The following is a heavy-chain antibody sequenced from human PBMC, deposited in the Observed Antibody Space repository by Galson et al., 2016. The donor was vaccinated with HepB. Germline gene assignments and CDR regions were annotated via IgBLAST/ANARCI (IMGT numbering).Heavy chain of an antibody. CDR1: GFTFGTYW. CDR2: INEEGSEK. CDR3: VRLLVVGPAEYFQH. Sequence: SLRLSCAASGFTFGTYWMSWVRQAPGKGPEWVANINEEGSEKYYVGSVKGRFTISRDNARDSLSLQMNSLRAEDTALYYCVRLLVVGPAEYFQHWGQGTLVIVSS. J-gene: IGHJ1*01. D-gene: IGHD3-22*01. V-gene: IGHV3-7*03.